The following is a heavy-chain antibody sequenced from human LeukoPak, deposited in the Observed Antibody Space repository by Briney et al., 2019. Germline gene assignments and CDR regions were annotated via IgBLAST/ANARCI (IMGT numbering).Heavy chain of an antibody. CDR1: GGTFSSYA. J-gene: IGHJ4*02. CDR2: IIPIFGTA. CDR3: ASSRITAMGTSFDY. Sequence: SVTVSCTASGGTFSSYAISWVRQAPGQGLEWMGGIIPIFGTANYAQKFQGRVTITADESTSTAYMELSSLRSEDTAVYYCASSRITAMGTSFDYWGQGTLVTVSS. D-gene: IGHD5-18*01. V-gene: IGHV1-69*13.